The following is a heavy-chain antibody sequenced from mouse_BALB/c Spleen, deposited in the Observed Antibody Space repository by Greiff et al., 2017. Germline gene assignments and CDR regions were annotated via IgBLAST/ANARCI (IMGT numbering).Heavy chain of an antibody. Sequence: VQLKQSGAELVKPGASVKLSCTASGFNIKDTYMHWVKQRPEQGLEWIGRIDPANGNTKYDPKFQGKATITADTSSNTAYLQLSSLTSEDTAVYYCAISGVLRPLAYAMDYWGQGTSVTVSS. J-gene: IGHJ4*01. CDR2: IDPANGNT. CDR1: GFNIKDTY. V-gene: IGHV14-3*02. CDR3: AISGVLRPLAYAMDY. D-gene: IGHD1-2*01.